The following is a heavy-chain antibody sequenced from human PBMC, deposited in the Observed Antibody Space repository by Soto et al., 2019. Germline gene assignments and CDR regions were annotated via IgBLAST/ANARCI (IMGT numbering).Heavy chain of an antibody. CDR3: AMVDNYVTPTPQDV. Sequence: QVQLVQSGDEVRKPGSSVKVSCKASGYIFVNYGIAWVRQAPGQGLEWMGWISPYSGNTHYASKVQGRLTMTTDTXXRTACMDLGRLTSADTAVYDCAMVDNYVTPTPQDVWGQGTTVTVSS. V-gene: IGHV1-18*01. CDR1: GYIFVNYG. D-gene: IGHD3-16*01. J-gene: IGHJ6*02. CDR2: ISPYSGNT.